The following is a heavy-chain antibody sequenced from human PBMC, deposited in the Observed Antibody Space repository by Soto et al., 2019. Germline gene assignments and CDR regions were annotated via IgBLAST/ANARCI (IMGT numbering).Heavy chain of an antibody. CDR3: ASDSDITMVREVRAFDP. CDR2: IYHSGST. D-gene: IGHD3-10*01. V-gene: IGHV4-4*02. J-gene: IGHJ5*02. Sequence: QVQLQESGPGLVKPSGTLSLTCAVSGGSISSSNWWSWVLQPPGKGLEWIGEIYHSGSTTYNPSLRSRVTISVDKAKNQSSLKPGSVTAADTAVYYCASDSDITMVREVRAFDPWGQGTLVTVAS. CDR1: GGSISSSNW.